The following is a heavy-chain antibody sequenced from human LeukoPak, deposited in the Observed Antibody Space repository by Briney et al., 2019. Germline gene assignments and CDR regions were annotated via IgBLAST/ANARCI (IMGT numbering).Heavy chain of an antibody. CDR1: GFTFSSYG. D-gene: IGHD5-24*01. J-gene: IGHJ4*02. V-gene: IGHV3-30*18. CDR3: AKSGYNRFDY. Sequence: TGGSLRLSCAASGFTFSSYGMHWVRQAPGKGLEWVAVVSYDGSNKYYADSVKGRFTISRDNSKNTLYLQMNSLRAEDTAVYYCAKSGYNRFDYWGQGTLVTVSS. CDR2: VSYDGSNK.